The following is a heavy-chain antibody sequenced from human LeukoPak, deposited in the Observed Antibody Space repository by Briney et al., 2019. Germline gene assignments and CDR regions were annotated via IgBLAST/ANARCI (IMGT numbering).Heavy chain of an antibody. Sequence: PGGSLRLSCAASGFTFSSYGMHWVRQAPGKGLEWVAVIWYDGSNKYYADSVKGRFTISRDNSKNTLYLQMNSLRAEDTAVYYCAKESDTWLAFDRWGQGTLVTVSS. D-gene: IGHD6-19*01. CDR2: IWYDGSNK. J-gene: IGHJ4*02. V-gene: IGHV3-30*02. CDR3: AKESDTWLAFDR. CDR1: GFTFSSYG.